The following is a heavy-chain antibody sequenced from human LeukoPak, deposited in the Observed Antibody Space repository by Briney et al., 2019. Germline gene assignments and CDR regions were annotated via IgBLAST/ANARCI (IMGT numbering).Heavy chain of an antibody. V-gene: IGHV2-5*02. Sequence: SGPTLVKPTQTLTLTYTLSGFSISTSGVGVGWIRQPPGKALEWLALIYWDDDKRYSPSLKNRLTITKDTSKNQVVLTMTNMDPVDKATYYCAHGDTAMNFDYWGQGTLVTVSS. D-gene: IGHD5-18*01. J-gene: IGHJ4*02. CDR3: AHGDTAMNFDY. CDR1: GFSISTSGVG. CDR2: IYWDDDK.